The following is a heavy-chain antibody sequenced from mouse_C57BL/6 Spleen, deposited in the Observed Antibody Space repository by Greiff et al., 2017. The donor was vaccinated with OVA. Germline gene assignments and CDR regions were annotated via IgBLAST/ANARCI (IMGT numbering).Heavy chain of an antibody. CDR1: GYAFSSYW. V-gene: IGHV1-80*01. J-gene: IGHJ4*01. Sequence: VKVVESGAELVKPGASVKISCKASGYAFSSYWMNWVKQRPGKGLEWIGQIYPGDGDTNYNGKFKGKATLTADKSSSTAYMQLSSLTSEDSAVYFCARFGGYYVGAMDYWGQGTSVTVSS. D-gene: IGHD2-3*01. CDR2: IYPGDGDT. CDR3: ARFGGYYVGAMDY.